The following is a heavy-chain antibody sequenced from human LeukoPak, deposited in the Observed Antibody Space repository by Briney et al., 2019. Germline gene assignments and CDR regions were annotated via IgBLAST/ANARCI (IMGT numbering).Heavy chain of an antibody. D-gene: IGHD3-16*01. CDR1: GFTFSSYA. Sequence: GGSLRLSCAASGFTFSSYAMSWVRQAPGKGLEWVSAISGSGGSTYYADSVKDRFTISRDNSKNTLYLQMNSLRAEDTAVYYCAKDINWGVFYYFDYWGQGTLVTVSS. CDR2: ISGSGGST. CDR3: AKDINWGVFYYFDY. J-gene: IGHJ4*02. V-gene: IGHV3-23*01.